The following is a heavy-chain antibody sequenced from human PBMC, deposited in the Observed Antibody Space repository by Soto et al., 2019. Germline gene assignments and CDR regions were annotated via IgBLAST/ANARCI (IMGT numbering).Heavy chain of an antibody. CDR2: IYYSGST. CDR3: ARRAYYHSSGFQDAFDI. V-gene: IGHV4-28*01. J-gene: IGHJ3*02. CDR1: GYSISSSNW. Sequence: PAEPLSLTGAVSGYSISSSNWWGWIRQPPGKGLEWIGYIYYSGSTYYNPSLKSRVTMSVDTSKNQFSLKLSSVAAVDTAVYYCARRAYYHSSGFQDAFDIWGQGTMVTVS. D-gene: IGHD3-22*01.